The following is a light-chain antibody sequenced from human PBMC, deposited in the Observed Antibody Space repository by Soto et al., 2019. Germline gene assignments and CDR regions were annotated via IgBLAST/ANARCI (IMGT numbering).Light chain of an antibody. Sequence: EIVLTQSPATLSLSPGERATLSCRASQSVSRYLAWYQQKPGQAPRLLIYGASNRATGIPARFSGSGSGTDFTLTISSLEPEDCAVYYCQRRSNWPGTFGQGTRLEIK. V-gene: IGKV3-11*01. J-gene: IGKJ5*01. CDR3: QRRSNWPGT. CDR1: QSVSRY. CDR2: GAS.